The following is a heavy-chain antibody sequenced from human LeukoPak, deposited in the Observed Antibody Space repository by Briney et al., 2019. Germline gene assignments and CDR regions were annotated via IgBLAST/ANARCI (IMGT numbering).Heavy chain of an antibody. Sequence: ASVKVSCKASGGTFSSYAISWVRQAPGQGLGWMGGIIPIFGTANYVQKFQGRVTITTDESTSTAYMELSSLRSEDTAVYYCARGVYQLLSVHYYMDVWGKGTTVTVSS. V-gene: IGHV1-69*05. CDR2: IIPIFGTA. CDR3: ARGVYQLLSVHYYMDV. D-gene: IGHD2-2*01. CDR1: GGTFSSYA. J-gene: IGHJ6*03.